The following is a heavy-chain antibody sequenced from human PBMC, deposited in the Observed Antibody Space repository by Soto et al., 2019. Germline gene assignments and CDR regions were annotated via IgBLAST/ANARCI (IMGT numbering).Heavy chain of an antibody. Sequence: SETLSLTCAVYGGSVNGYYWNWIRQPPGKGLEWIGEINHTGGTHYNPSLKSRVTMSVDTPKNQFSLRLSSVTAADTAIYYCATRITVFGLLIPPLDHWGQGTQVTVSS. CDR2: INHTGGT. D-gene: IGHD3-3*01. CDR1: GGSVNGYY. J-gene: IGHJ5*02. V-gene: IGHV4-34*01. CDR3: ATRITVFGLLIPPLDH.